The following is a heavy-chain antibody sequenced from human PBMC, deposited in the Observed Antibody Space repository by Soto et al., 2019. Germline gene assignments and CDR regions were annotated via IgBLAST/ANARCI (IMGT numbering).Heavy chain of an antibody. J-gene: IGHJ6*03. CDR3: ARVLSITGTGVLCYMDV. D-gene: IGHD1-7*01. Sequence: ASVKVSCKASGYTFTSYGISWVRQAPGQGLEWMGWISAYNGNTNYAQKLQGRVTMTTDTSTSTAYMELRSLRSDDTAVYYCARVLSITGTGVLCYMDVLGKGTTVTVSS. CDR2: ISAYNGNT. CDR1: GYTFTSYG. V-gene: IGHV1-18*01.